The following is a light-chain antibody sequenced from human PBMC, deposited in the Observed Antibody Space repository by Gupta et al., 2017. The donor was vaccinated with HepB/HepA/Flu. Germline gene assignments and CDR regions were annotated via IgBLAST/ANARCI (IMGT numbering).Light chain of an antibody. CDR2: WAS. Sequence: IVMTQSPDTLAVSLGERATIKCRSSQSILYSSNNKNYLAWFQQKPGQPPKLLLYWASTRESGVPDRFSGSGSGTDFSLTISSLQAEDVAVYHCQQYYGTVPTFGQGTKVEIK. CDR1: QSILYSSNNKNY. V-gene: IGKV4-1*01. J-gene: IGKJ1*01. CDR3: QQYYGTVPT.